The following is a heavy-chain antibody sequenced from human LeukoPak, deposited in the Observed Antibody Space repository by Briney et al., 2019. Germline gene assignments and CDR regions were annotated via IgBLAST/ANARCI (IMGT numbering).Heavy chain of an antibody. Sequence: PGGSLRLSCAASGFTFSSYAMSWVRQVPGKGLEWVSAISGSGGSTYYADSVKGRFTISRDNSKNTLYLQMNSLRAEDTAVYYCAKDLGLVTATYYFDYWGQGTLVTVSS. D-gene: IGHD6-19*01. CDR2: ISGSGGST. J-gene: IGHJ4*02. CDR1: GFTFSSYA. CDR3: AKDLGLVTATYYFDY. V-gene: IGHV3-23*01.